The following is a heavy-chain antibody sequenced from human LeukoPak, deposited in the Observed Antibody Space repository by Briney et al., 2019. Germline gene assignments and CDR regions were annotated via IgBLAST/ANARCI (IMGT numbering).Heavy chain of an antibody. J-gene: IGHJ3*02. CDR3: ARSSSGFDAFDI. CDR2: INHSGST. D-gene: IGHD3-22*01. Sequence: GSLRLSCAASGFTFDDYGMSWIRQPPGKGLEWIGEINHSGSTNYNPSLKSRVTISVDTSKNQFSLKLSSVTAADTAVYYCARSSSGFDAFDIWGQGAMVTVSS. V-gene: IGHV4-34*01. CDR1: GFTFDDYG.